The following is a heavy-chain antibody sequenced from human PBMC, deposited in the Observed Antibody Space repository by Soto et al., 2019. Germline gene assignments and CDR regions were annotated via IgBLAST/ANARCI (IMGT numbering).Heavy chain of an antibody. CDR2: IYYSGST. CDR1: GGSITSSSYY. D-gene: IGHD1-26*01. CDR3: ATQEVGGSYVYTFDP. V-gene: IGHV4-39*01. Sequence: QLHLRESGPGLVKPSETLSLTCTVSGGSITSSSYYWGRIRQPPGKGLEWTGRIYYSGSTYYNPSLESRVTLSVDASKNQFSLTPSSVTAEDTAVYYCATQEVGGSYVYTFDPWGQGTLVTVSS. J-gene: IGHJ5*02.